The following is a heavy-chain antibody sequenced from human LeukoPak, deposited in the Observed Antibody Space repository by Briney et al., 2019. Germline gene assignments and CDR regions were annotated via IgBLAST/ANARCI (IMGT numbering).Heavy chain of an antibody. CDR3: ARAGDWYEAPTPGY. CDR1: GFTFSSYW. V-gene: IGHV3-7*01. D-gene: IGHD6-19*01. Sequence: PGGSLRLSCAASGFTFSSYWMSWVRQAPGKGLEWVANIKQDGSEKYYVDSVKGRFTISRDNAKNSLYLQMNSLRAEDTAVYYCARAGDWYEAPTPGYWGQGTLVTVSS. CDR2: IKQDGSEK. J-gene: IGHJ4*02.